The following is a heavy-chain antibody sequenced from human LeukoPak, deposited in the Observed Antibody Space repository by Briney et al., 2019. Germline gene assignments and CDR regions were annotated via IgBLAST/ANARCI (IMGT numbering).Heavy chain of an antibody. CDR3: ARVRCGGDCYPDY. V-gene: IGHV2-70*04. CDR1: GFSLSTSGMR. D-gene: IGHD2-21*02. J-gene: IGHJ4*02. Sequence: SGPALVKPTQTLTLTCTFSGFSLSTSGMRVSWIRQPPEKALEWLARIDWDDDKFYSTSLKTRLTISKDTSKSQVVLTMTNMDPVDTATYYCARVRCGGDCYPDYWGQGTLVTVSS. CDR2: IDWDDDK.